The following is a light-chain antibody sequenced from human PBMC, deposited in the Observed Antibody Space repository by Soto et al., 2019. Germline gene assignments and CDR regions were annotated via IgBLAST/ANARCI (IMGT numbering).Light chain of an antibody. CDR3: CSYAGSSTWV. CDR1: SSDVGSYNL. V-gene: IGLV2-23*01. Sequence: QSALTPTASVSGSPGQSITISCTGTSSDVGSYNLVSWYQQHPGKAPKLMIYEGSKRPSGVSNRFSGSKSGNTASLTISGLQAEDEADYYCCSYAGSSTWVFGGGTKVTVL. J-gene: IGLJ3*02. CDR2: EGS.